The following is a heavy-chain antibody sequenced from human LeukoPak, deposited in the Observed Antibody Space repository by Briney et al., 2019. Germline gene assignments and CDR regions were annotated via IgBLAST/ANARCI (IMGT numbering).Heavy chain of an antibody. CDR1: GGSFSGYY. J-gene: IGHJ4*02. CDR3: ARARSYDYVWGSYPRPYYFDY. Sequence: SAALSLPCAVYGGSFSGYYWSWIRRPPGKGLEWIGGINYSGSTNYNPSLQKRVTILLDNSKSQFSQKLSSVTAADTAVYYCARARSYDYVWGSYPRPYYFDYWGQGTLVSVPS. V-gene: IGHV4-34*01. D-gene: IGHD3-16*02. CDR2: INYSGST.